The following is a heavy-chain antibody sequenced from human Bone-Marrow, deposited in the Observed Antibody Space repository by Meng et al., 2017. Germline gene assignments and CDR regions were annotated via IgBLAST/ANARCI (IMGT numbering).Heavy chain of an antibody. J-gene: IGHJ6*02. D-gene: IGHD6-13*01. CDR3: AKGLYIAAAGRTLYYYYGMDV. CDR1: GFTFSNYW. Sequence: GESLKISCTASGFTFSNYWMSWVRQAPGKGLEWVANIKEDGSEKYYVDSVKGRFTISRDNSKNTLYLQMNSLRAEDTAVYYCAKGLYIAAAGRTLYYYYGMDVWGQGTTVTVSS. CDR2: IKEDGSEK. V-gene: IGHV3-7*03.